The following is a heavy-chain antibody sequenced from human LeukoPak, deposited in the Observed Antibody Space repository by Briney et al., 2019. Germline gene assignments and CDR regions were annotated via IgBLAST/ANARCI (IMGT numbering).Heavy chain of an antibody. J-gene: IGHJ4*02. D-gene: IGHD2-8*02. CDR2: ISGSGGST. CDR1: GFTFSSYG. Sequence: PGGTLRLSCAASGFTFSSYGMSWVRQAPGKGLEWVSAISGSGGSTYYADSVKGRFTISRDNAKNSLYLQMNSLRAEDTAVYYCARSAYWAFDYWGQGTLVTVSS. V-gene: IGHV3-23*01. CDR3: ARSAYWAFDY.